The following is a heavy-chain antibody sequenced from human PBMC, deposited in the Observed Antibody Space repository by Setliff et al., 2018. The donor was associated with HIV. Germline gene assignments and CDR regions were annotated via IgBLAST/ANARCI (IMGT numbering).Heavy chain of an antibody. CDR3: ARVGLPYNSGRLDQ. CDR2: IFHSGSP. J-gene: IGHJ4*02. CDR1: GVSISDNNW. V-gene: IGHV4-4*02. D-gene: IGHD5-18*01. Sequence: SETLSLTCDVSGVSISDNNWWSWVRQPPGKGLEWIGEIFHSGSPNYNPSLKSRLTISVDKSKNQFSLKLTSVTAADTAVYYCARVGLPYNSGRLDQWGQGSLVTVSS.